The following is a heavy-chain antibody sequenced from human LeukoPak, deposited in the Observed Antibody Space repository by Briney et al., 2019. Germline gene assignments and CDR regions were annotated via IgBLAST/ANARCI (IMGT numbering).Heavy chain of an antibody. J-gene: IGHJ4*02. CDR3: ARDWDLGTFDS. Sequence: GGSLRLSCAASGFTVSSNYMSWVRQAPEKGLEWVSVVYSGGSTYYADSVKGRFTISRDNSKNTLYLQMNRLRAEDTAVYYCARDWDLGTFDSWGQGTLVTVSS. CDR2: VYSGGST. CDR1: GFTVSSNY. D-gene: IGHD1-1*01. V-gene: IGHV3-53*01.